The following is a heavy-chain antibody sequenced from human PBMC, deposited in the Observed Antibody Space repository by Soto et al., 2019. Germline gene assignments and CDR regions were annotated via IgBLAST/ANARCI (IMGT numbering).Heavy chain of an antibody. CDR1: GYTFTTYD. J-gene: IGHJ4*02. CDR3: ARGGSGSGFDY. V-gene: IGHV1-18*04. D-gene: IGHD3-10*01. Sequence: QVQLVQSGAEVQKPGASVKVSCKASGYTFTTYDISWVRQAPGQGLEWMGWSSGNNGNTNYAQKVQGIVTMTRDTSTSTAYMDLRSLRSDDTAVYYCARGGSGSGFDYWGQGTLVTVSS. CDR2: SSGNNGNT.